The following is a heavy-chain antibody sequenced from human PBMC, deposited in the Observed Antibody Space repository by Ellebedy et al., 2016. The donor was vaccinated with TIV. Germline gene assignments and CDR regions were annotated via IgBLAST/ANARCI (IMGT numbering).Heavy chain of an antibody. CDR2: IYYSGST. D-gene: IGHD3-3*01. CDR1: GGSISSNNSS. Sequence: MPSETLSLTCTVSGGSISSNNSSWGWIRQPPGKGLEWIGNIYYSGSTYHSPSLKSRVTISVDTSKNQFSLKLSSVTAADTAVYYCARGRRFFYYYGMDVWGQGTTVTVSS. J-gene: IGHJ6*02. CDR3: ARGRRFFYYYGMDV. V-gene: IGHV4-39*07.